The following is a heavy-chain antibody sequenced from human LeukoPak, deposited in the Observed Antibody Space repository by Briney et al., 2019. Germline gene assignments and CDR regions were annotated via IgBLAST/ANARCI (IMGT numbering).Heavy chain of an antibody. CDR1: GYTFTNYD. D-gene: IGHD4-17*01. CDR2: ISAYNGNT. CDR3: ARKPSGGYGDFGQLDY. J-gene: IGHJ4*02. Sequence: ASVKVSCKASGYTFTNYDIRWVRQAPGQGLEWMGWISAYNGNTNSAQKLQGRVTMTTDTSTSTAYMELRSLRSDDTAVYYCARKPSGGYGDFGQLDYWGQGTLVTVSS. V-gene: IGHV1-18*01.